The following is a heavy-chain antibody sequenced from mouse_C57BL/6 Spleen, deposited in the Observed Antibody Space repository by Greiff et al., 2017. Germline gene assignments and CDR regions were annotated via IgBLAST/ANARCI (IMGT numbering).Heavy chain of an antibody. D-gene: IGHD1-1*02. CDR2: INPYNGGT. CDR1: GYTFTDYY. V-gene: IGHV1-19*01. Sequence: EVQLQQSGPVLVKPGASVKMSCKASGYTFTDYYMNWVKQSHGKSLEWIGFINPYNGGTSYNQKFKGKATLTVDKSSSTAFMQLNSLTSEDSAVYYCARWPYGYSAMDYWGQGTSVTVSS. J-gene: IGHJ4*01. CDR3: ARWPYGYSAMDY.